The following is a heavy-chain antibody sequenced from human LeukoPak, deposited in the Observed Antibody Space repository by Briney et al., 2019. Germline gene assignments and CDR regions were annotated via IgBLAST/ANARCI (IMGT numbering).Heavy chain of an antibody. J-gene: IGHJ4*02. CDR1: GYSLTEIS. CDR3: VTWARG. V-gene: IGHV1-24*01. Sequence: ASVKVSCKVPGYSLTEISMHWVRQAPGKGLEWMGGFDPENVEAIYARNFQGRVTMTADSSTDIAYMELRSLKSEDTAVYYCVTWARGWGQGTLVTVSS. CDR2: FDPENVEA.